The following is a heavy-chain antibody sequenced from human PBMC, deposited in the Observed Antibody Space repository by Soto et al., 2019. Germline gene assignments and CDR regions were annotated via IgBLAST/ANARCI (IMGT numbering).Heavy chain of an antibody. CDR1: GGTFSSYA. CDR2: IIPISGTA. D-gene: IGHD3-10*01. V-gene: IGHV1-69*01. Sequence: QVQLVQSGAEVKKPGSSVKVSCKASGGTFSSYAISWVRQAPGQGLEWMGGIIPISGTANYAQKFQGRVTITADESTSTAYMELSSLRSEDTAVYYCARESSSDYYGSGSYGDKDDYWGQGTLVTVSS. J-gene: IGHJ4*02. CDR3: ARESSSDYYGSGSYGDKDDY.